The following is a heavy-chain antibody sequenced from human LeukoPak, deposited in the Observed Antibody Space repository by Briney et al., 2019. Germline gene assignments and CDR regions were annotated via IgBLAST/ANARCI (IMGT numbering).Heavy chain of an antibody. V-gene: IGHV1-18*01. D-gene: IGHD4-17*01. CDR1: GYSFSIYG. CDR3: ARCGAAVTTHFSH. Sequence: VASLQVSCKASGYSFSIYGITWARQAPGQGLEYLGWISASDGTTNYAQKVQDRVTMTTDTSTSTAYLELRTLRSEDTAVYNCARCGAAVTTHFSHWGQGTLVTVSS. CDR2: ISASDGTT. J-gene: IGHJ4*02.